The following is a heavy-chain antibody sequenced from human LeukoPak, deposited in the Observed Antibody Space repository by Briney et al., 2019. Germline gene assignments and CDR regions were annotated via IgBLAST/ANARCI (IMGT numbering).Heavy chain of an antibody. J-gene: IGHJ4*01. CDR1: GFNFATYA. Sequence: RRSLRLSCAASGFNFATYAMNWGRQVPEKGLGWVSGISGIGRDTYGAESGRGGFTISRADPKTTLTLKMDSLRAEEPAIYSCAKDRGFTLRDEGMLDYWGHGTLATVST. CDR2: ISGIGRDT. CDR3: AKDRGFTLRDEGMLDY. V-gene: IGHV3-23*01. D-gene: IGHD3-10*01.